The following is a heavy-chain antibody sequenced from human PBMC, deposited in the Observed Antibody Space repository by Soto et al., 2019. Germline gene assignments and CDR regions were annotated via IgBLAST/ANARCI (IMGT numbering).Heavy chain of an antibody. CDR2: IAYSGTT. J-gene: IGHJ5*02. D-gene: IGHD3-3*01. CDR3: ARGIPIFGVARGWFDP. Sequence: PSETLSLTCNVSGSISTYYLMWIRQPPGKGLEWIGYIAYSGTTNYNPSLKSRVTISVETSKNQFSLKLSSVTAADTAVYYCARGIPIFGVARGWFDPWGQGTRVTVSS. V-gene: IGHV4-59*01. CDR1: GSISTYY.